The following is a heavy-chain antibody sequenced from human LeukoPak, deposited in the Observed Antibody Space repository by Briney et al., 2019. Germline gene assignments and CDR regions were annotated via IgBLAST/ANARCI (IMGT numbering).Heavy chain of an antibody. CDR2: SSDHNGNT. V-gene: IGHV1-18*01. CDR1: GYTFTNYG. D-gene: IGHD2-15*01. Sequence: ASVKVSCTASGYTFTNYGISWVRQAPGQGLEWMAWSSDHNGNTDYAQKVQGRVTMTTDTSTSTAYMELRSLRADDTAVYYCARGRYCSGGSCYSGAFDNWGQGTMVTVSS. CDR3: ARGRYCSGGSCYSGAFDN. J-gene: IGHJ3*02.